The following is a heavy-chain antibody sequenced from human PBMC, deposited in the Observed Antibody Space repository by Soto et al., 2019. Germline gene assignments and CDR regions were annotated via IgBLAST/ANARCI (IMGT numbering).Heavy chain of an antibody. V-gene: IGHV1-2*02. CDR2: INPKSGGT. J-gene: IGHJ4*02. Sequence: QVQLVQSGAEVKKPGASVNVSCKASGYTFTVYYMHWVRQAPGQGLEWMGWINPKSGGTMYPKKCQGRVTMTWDTSISTAYMALTRLRSDDTAVYYCARDLAKGGGSAGFDYWGQGTLVTVSS. CDR1: GYTFTVYY. D-gene: IGHD1-26*01. CDR3: ARDLAKGGGSAGFDY.